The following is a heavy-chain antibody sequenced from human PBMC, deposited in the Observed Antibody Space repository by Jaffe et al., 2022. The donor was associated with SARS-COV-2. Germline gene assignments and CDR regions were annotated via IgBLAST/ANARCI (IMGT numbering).Heavy chain of an antibody. Sequence: EVQLLESGGGLVQPGGSLRLSCAASGFTFSSYAMSWVRQAPGKGLEWVSAISGSGGSTYYADSVKGRFTISRDNSKNTLYLQMNSLRAEDTAVYYCAKDPSEVSLAVAGYYFDYWGQGTLVTVSS. J-gene: IGHJ4*02. CDR1: GFTFSSYA. V-gene: IGHV3-23*01. CDR2: ISGSGGST. D-gene: IGHD6-19*01. CDR3: AKDPSEVSLAVAGYYFDY.